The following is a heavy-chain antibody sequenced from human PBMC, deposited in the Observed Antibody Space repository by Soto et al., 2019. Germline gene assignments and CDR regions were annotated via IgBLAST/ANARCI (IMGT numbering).Heavy chain of an antibody. CDR3: ATNWNHVSYFDY. Sequence: GGSLRLSCAASGFTFSSYEMNWVRQAPGKGLEWVSYISSSGSTIYYADSVKGRFTISRDNAKNSLYLQMNSLRAEDTAVYYCATNWNHVSYFDYWGQGTLVTVSS. J-gene: IGHJ4*02. V-gene: IGHV3-48*03. CDR1: GFTFSSYE. D-gene: IGHD1-1*01. CDR2: ISSSGSTI.